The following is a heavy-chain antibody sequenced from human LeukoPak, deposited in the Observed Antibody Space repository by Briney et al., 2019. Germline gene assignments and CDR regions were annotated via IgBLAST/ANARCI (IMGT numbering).Heavy chain of an antibody. CDR2: IYTSGST. D-gene: IGHD6-13*01. J-gene: IGHJ6*03. CDR1: GGSISSGSYY. Sequence: PSETLSLTCTVSGGSISSGSYYWSWIRQPAGKGLEWIGRIYTSGSTNYNPSLKSRVTISVDTSKNQFSLKLSSVTAADTAVYYCARDPPRGIAAAGTEYYYYMDVWGKGTTVTVSS. V-gene: IGHV4-61*02. CDR3: ARDPPRGIAAAGTEYYYYMDV.